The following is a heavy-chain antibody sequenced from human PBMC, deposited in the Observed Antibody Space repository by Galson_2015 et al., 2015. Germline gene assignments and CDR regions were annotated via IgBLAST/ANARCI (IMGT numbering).Heavy chain of an antibody. V-gene: IGHV3-48*02. D-gene: IGHD5-24*01. J-gene: IGHJ6*02. CDR1: RFTFNSYS. CDR2: ISRGSSII. CDR3: VRGGRERYYYGLDV. Sequence: SLRLSCAASRFTFNSYSMNWVRQVPGKGLEWVSYISRGSSIIYYADSVKGRFTISRDDAKNSLYLQMNSLRDEDTAVYYCVRGGRERYYYGLDVWGQGTTVIVSS.